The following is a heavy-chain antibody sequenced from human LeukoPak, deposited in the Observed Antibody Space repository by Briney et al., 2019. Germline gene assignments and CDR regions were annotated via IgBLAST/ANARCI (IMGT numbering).Heavy chain of an antibody. CDR1: GYTFTSYD. D-gene: IGHD6-13*01. V-gene: IGHV1-8*01. J-gene: IGHJ6*02. CDR2: MNPNSGNT. CDR3: ASSRGSSSFPTYYYYGMDV. Sequence: ASVKVSCKASGYTFTSYDINWVRQATGQGLEWMGWMNPNSGNTGYAQKFQGRVTMTRNTSISTAYMELSSLRSEDTAVYYCASSRGSSSFPTYYYYGMDVWGQGTTVTVSS.